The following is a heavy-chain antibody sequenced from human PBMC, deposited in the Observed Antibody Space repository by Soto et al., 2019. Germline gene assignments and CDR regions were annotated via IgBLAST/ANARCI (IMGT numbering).Heavy chain of an antibody. V-gene: IGHV4-34*01. CDR1: GGSFSGYY. Sequence: ETLSLTCAVYGGSFSGYYWSWIRQPPGKGLEWIGEINHSGSTNYNPSLKSRVTISVDTSKNQFSLKLSSVTAADTAVYYCARGRVDTAMVLLDYWGQGTLVTVSS. D-gene: IGHD5-18*01. CDR2: INHSGST. J-gene: IGHJ4*02. CDR3: ARGRVDTAMVLLDY.